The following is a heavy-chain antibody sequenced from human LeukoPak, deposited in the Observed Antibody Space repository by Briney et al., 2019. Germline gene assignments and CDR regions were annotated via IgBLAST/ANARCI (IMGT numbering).Heavy chain of an antibody. D-gene: IGHD3-3*01. CDR1: GFTFSSYG. CDR3: ARDSFWSTPFDY. Sequence: GGSLRLSCAASGFTFSSYGMHWVRQAPGKGLEWVAVISYDGSNEYYADSVKGRFTISRDNSKNTLYLQMSSLRAEDTAEYYCARDSFWSTPFDYWGQGTLVTVSS. J-gene: IGHJ4*02. V-gene: IGHV3-30*03. CDR2: ISYDGSNE.